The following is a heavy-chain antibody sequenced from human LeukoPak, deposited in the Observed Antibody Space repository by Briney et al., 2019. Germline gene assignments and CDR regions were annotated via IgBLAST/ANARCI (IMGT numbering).Heavy chain of an antibody. CDR2: IDKKDNFYAT. CDR3: TRDSGTYNWLDP. V-gene: IGHV3-73*01. J-gene: IGHJ5*02. D-gene: IGHD1-26*01. Sequence: PGGSLRLSCAASGFTFNGSAIHWVRQSSGKGLEWAGHIDKKDNFYATTSAASVTGRFTISRDDSKNTAYLQMNSLKTEDTALYYCTRDSGTYNWLDPWGQGTLVTVSS. CDR1: GFTFNGSA.